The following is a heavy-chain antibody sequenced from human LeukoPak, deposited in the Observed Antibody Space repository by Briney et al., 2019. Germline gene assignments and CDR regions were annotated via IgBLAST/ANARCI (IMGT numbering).Heavy chain of an antibody. Sequence: GGSLRLSCAASGFTFSSYGMHWVRQAPGKGLEWVAVISYDGSNKYYADSVKGRFTISRDNSKDTLYLQMNSLRAEDTAVYYCARWLGGIDYWGQGTLVTVPS. CDR2: ISYDGSNK. CDR1: GFTFSSYG. D-gene: IGHD6-19*01. V-gene: IGHV3-30*03. J-gene: IGHJ4*02. CDR3: ARWLGGIDY.